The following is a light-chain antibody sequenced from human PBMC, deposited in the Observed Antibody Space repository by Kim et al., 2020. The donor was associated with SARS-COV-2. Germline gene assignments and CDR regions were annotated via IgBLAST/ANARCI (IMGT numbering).Light chain of an antibody. V-gene: IGKV3-11*01. Sequence: GARAAHSCRASQSIGNSLAWYQHRPGQAPRLLMYDVSNRAAGIPARFSGSGAGTDFTLTITSLDPEDFAVYYCQQSRDWPAYSFGQGTKLEI. CDR3: QQSRDWPAYS. CDR2: DVS. J-gene: IGKJ2*03. CDR1: QSIGNS.